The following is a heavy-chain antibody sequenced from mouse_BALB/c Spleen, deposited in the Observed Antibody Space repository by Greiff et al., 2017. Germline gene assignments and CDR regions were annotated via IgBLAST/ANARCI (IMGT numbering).Heavy chain of an antibody. Sequence: EVKLMESGGGLVKPGGSLKLSCAASGFTFSDYYMYWVRQTPEKRLEWVATISDGGSYTYYPDSVKGRFTISRDNAKNNLYLQMSSLKSEDTAMYYCARPPYYYGSSYDYYAMDYWGQGTSVTVSS. J-gene: IGHJ4*01. D-gene: IGHD1-1*01. CDR3: ARPPYYYGSSYDYYAMDY. CDR1: GFTFSDYY. V-gene: IGHV5-4*02. CDR2: ISDGGSYT.